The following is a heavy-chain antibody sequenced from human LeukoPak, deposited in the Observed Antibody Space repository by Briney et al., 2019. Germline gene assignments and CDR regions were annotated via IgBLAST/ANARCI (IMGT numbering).Heavy chain of an antibody. D-gene: IGHD3-10*01. J-gene: IGHJ4*02. Sequence: GASVKVSCKASGYTFTGYYMHWVRQAPGQGLEWMGWINPNSGGTNYAQKFQGWVTMTRDTSISTAYMELSRLRSDDTAVYYCARDLEGFANGSGSYTFGYWGQGTLVTVSS. CDR2: INPNSGGT. CDR1: GYTFTGYY. V-gene: IGHV1-2*04. CDR3: ARDLEGFANGSGSYTFGY.